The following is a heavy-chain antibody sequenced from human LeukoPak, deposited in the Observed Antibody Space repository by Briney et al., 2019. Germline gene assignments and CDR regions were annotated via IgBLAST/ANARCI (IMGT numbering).Heavy chain of an antibody. CDR1: GYTFTSYA. CDR2: INTNTGNP. CDR3: ARSGVLRFLEWLESAAGFDY. Sequence: ASVEVSCKASGYTFTSYAMNWVRQAPGQGLEWMGWINTNTGNPTYAQGFTGRFVFSLDTSVSTAYLQISSLKAEDTAVYYCARSGVLRFLEWLESAAGFDYWGQGTLVTVSS. J-gene: IGHJ4*02. D-gene: IGHD3-3*01. V-gene: IGHV7-4-1*02.